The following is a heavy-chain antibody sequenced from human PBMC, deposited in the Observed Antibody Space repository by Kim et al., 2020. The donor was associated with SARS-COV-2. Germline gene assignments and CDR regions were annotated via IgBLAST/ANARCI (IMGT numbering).Heavy chain of an antibody. CDR2: ISSRSSYI. D-gene: IGHD3-10*01. Sequence: GGSLRLSCSASGFTFSTYNMNWVRQVPGKGLEWVSSISSRSSYIYYPVSMKCRFTISRDNAKNSLYLQMNSLRAEDTAVYYCVRGTPLSLLRGVTGKFDFWGQGTLVTFAS. CDR3: VRGTPLSLLRGVTGKFDF. V-gene: IGHV3-21*01. J-gene: IGHJ4*02. CDR1: GFTFSTYN.